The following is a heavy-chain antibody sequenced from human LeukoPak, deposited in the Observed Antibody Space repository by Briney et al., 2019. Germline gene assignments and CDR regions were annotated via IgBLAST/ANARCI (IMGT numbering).Heavy chain of an antibody. CDR1: GYTFTGYY. Sequence: GASVKVSCKASGYTFTGYYMHWVRQAPGQGLEWMGWINPNSGGTNYAQKFQGRVTMTRDASTSTSYMELNRLTSDDTAMYYCARVVGPGHFRLDLGYWGEGTLVTVSS. CDR3: ARVVGPGHFRLDLGY. V-gene: IGHV1-2*02. J-gene: IGHJ4*02. D-gene: IGHD1-14*01. CDR2: INPNSGGT.